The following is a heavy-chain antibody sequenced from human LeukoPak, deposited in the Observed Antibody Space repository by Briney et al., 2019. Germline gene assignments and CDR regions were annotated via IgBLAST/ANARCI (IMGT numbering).Heavy chain of an antibody. CDR2: ISSSSSYI. CDR3: ARVSEPCGSGSYRY. Sequence: PGGSLRLSCAASGFTFSSYSMNWVRQAPGKGLEWVSSISSSSSYIYYADSVKGRFTISRDNAKNSLYLQMNSLRAEDTAVYYCARVSEPCGSGSYRYWGQGTLVTVSS. D-gene: IGHD3-10*01. CDR1: GFTFSSYS. J-gene: IGHJ4*02. V-gene: IGHV3-21*01.